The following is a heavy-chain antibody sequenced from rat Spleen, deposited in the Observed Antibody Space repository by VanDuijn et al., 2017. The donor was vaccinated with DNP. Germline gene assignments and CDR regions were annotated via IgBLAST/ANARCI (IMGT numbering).Heavy chain of an antibody. J-gene: IGHJ4*01. Sequence: QVQLKESGPGLVQPSRTLSLSCTVSGFSLTSYNVHWVRQPTGKGLEWMGIIWTGGSTDYNSALKSRLSISRDTSKSQVFLKMNSLQTEDIATYYCARGDGGLLMDAWGQGTSVTVSS. CDR1: GFSLTSYN. V-gene: IGHV2-30*01. D-gene: IGHD1-11*01. CDR2: IWTGGST. CDR3: ARGDGGLLMDA.